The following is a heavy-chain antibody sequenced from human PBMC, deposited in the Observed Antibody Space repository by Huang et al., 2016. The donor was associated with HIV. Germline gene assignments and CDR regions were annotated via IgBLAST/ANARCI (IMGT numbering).Heavy chain of an antibody. Sequence: EVQLVQSGAEVKKPGESLQISCEASGYRFSDYWIGWVRQMPGKGLERMGIIYPGDADTRYNPSFQGQVTISADKSSNTAYLQWSSLKVSDTAMYYCTRRLSGNFWSHYSYYFDFWGQGTLVTVSS. CDR1: GYRFSDYW. CDR2: IYPGDADT. CDR3: TRRLSGNFWSHYSYYFDF. V-gene: IGHV5-51*03. J-gene: IGHJ4*02. D-gene: IGHD3-3*01.